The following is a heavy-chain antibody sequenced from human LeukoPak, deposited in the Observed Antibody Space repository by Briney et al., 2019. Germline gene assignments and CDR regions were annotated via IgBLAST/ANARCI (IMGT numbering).Heavy chain of an antibody. Sequence: PGGSLRLSYAASGFTFSSYAMSWVRQAPGKGLEWVSGISGSGGSTYYADSVKGRFTISRDNSKNTLYLQMNSLRAGDTAVYYCEKAVGATLFDYWGQGTLVTVSS. CDR1: GFTFSSYA. D-gene: IGHD1-26*01. V-gene: IGHV3-23*01. J-gene: IGHJ4*02. CDR2: ISGSGGST. CDR3: EKAVGATLFDY.